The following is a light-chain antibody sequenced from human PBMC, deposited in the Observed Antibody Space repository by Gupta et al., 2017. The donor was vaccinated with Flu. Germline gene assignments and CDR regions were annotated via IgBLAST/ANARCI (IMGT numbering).Light chain of an antibody. Sequence: IVLTQSPGTLSLSPGERATLSCRASQSVSSSYLAWYQQKPGQAPRLLIYGASCRATGIPDRFSGSGSGTDFTLTISRLEPEDFAVYYCQQYGSSRTFGQGTKVEIK. J-gene: IGKJ1*01. V-gene: IGKV3-20*01. CDR2: GAS. CDR3: QQYGSSRT. CDR1: QSVSSSY.